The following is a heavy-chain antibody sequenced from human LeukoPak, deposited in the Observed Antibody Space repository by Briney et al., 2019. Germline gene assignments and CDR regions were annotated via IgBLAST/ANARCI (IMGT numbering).Heavy chain of an antibody. D-gene: IGHD1-26*01. CDR3: AKVLISGSSPYYFDY. CDR2: FYSGGSR. Sequence: PGGSLRLSCAASGFTVSSNYMSWVRQAPGKGLEWVSVFYSGGSRYYADPVRGRFTISRDNSKNTLYLQMNSLRAEDTAVYYCAKVLISGSSPYYFDYWGQGTLVTVSS. J-gene: IGHJ4*02. CDR1: GFTVSSNY. V-gene: IGHV3-53*01.